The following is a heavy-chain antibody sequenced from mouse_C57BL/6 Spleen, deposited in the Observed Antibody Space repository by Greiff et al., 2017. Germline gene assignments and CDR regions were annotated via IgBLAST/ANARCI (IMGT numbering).Heavy chain of an antibody. CDR1: GYTFTDYE. CDR3: TREDSSGYSAWFAY. Sequence: QVQLKESGAELVRPGASVTLSCKASGYTFTDYEMHWVKQTPVHGLEWIGAIDPETGGTAYNQKFKGKAILTADKSSSTAYMELLSLTSEDSAVYYCTREDSSGYSAWFAYWGQGTLVTVSA. V-gene: IGHV1-15*01. CDR2: IDPETGGT. J-gene: IGHJ3*01. D-gene: IGHD3-2*02.